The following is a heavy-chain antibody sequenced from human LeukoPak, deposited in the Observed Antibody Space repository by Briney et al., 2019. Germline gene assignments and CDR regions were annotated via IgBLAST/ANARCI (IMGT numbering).Heavy chain of an antibody. D-gene: IGHD3-22*01. V-gene: IGHV4-59*12. CDR2: IYYSGST. J-gene: IGHJ5*02. Sequence: SETLSLTCTVSGGSISSYYWSWIRQPPGKGLEWIGYIYYSGSTNYNPSLKSRVTISVDTSKNQFSLKLSSVTAADTAVYYCAAYYYDSSGMGTWFDPWGQGTLVTVSS. CDR1: GGSISSYY. CDR3: AAYYYDSSGMGTWFDP.